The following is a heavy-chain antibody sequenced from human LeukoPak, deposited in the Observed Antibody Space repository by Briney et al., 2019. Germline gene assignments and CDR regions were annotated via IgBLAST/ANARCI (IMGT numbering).Heavy chain of an antibody. CDR3: ARAKPKNMVRGLIMRRESRYYFDY. J-gene: IGHJ4*02. Sequence: GGSLRLSCAASGFTFSTYAMDWVRQAPGRGLEWVSVIYSGGSTYYADSVKGRFTISRDNSKSTLYIQMNSLRAEDTAVYYCARAKPKNMVRGLIMRRESRYYFDYWGQGTLVTVSS. D-gene: IGHD3-10*01. CDR1: GFTFSTYA. CDR2: IYSGGST. V-gene: IGHV3-66*01.